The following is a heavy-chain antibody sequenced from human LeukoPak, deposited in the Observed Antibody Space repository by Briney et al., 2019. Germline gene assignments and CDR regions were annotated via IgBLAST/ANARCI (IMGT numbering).Heavy chain of an antibody. CDR3: AREGSSWPMDFDY. Sequence: GGSLRLSCAASGFTFSSYSMNWVRQAPGKGLEWVSSISSSSSYIYYADPVKGRFTISRDNAKNSLYLQMNSLRAEDTAVYYCAREGSSWPMDFDYWGQGTLVTVSS. D-gene: IGHD6-13*01. CDR1: GFTFSSYS. J-gene: IGHJ4*02. V-gene: IGHV3-21*01. CDR2: ISSSSSYI.